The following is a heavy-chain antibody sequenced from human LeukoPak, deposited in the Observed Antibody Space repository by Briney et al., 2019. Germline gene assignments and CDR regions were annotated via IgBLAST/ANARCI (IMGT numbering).Heavy chain of an antibody. J-gene: IGHJ4*02. CDR2: ISWNSGSI. V-gene: IGHV3-9*01. Sequence: GGSLRLSCAASGFTFSSYGMNWVRQAPGKGLEWVSGISWNSGSIGYADSVKGRFTISRDNAKNSLYLQMNSLRAEDTALYYCAKADGDYWGQGTLVTVSS. CDR1: GFTFSSYG. CDR3: AKADGDY.